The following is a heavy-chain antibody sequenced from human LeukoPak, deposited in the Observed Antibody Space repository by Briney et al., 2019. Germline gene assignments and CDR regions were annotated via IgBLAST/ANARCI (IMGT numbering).Heavy chain of an antibody. V-gene: IGHV1-2*02. J-gene: IGHJ3*01. CDR1: GYTFTGYY. CDR2: INPNSGGT. CDR3: ARDYGRIGYSSGCHGF. D-gene: IGHD6-19*01. Sequence: ASVKVSCKASGYTFTGYYMHWVRQAPGQGLEWMGWINPNSGGTNYAQKFQGRVTMTRDTSISTAYMELSRLRSDDTAVYYCARDYGRIGYSSGCHGFWGQGTMVTVSS.